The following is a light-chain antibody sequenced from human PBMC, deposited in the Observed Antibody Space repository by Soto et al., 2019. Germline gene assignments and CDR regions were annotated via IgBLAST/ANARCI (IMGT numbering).Light chain of an antibody. CDR1: QSVRSTY. CDR3: QQYGDWPLT. J-gene: IGKJ4*01. V-gene: IGKV3-15*01. CDR2: GVS. Sequence: IEMTQSPVTLSVSPGERATLSCRASQSVRSTYLAWYQQKPGQAPRLLIFGVSNRAAGIPARFSGSGSGTEFTLTISSLQSEDFAVYYCQQYGDWPLTFGGGTKVDIK.